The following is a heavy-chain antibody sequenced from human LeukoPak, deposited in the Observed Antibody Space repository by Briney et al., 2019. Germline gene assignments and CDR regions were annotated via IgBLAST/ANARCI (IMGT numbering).Heavy chain of an antibody. D-gene: IGHD3-22*01. CDR1: GYSFTDYI. CDR2: IGTYDGHT. Sequence: ASVKVSCKTSGYSFTDYIIAWVRQAPGQGLEWLGWIGTYDGHTSYAQKVQGRVTMTTDTSATTAYLELRSLTSDDTALYYCARLMDNNYDGSAFDYWGQGTLVTVSP. V-gene: IGHV1-18*01. CDR3: ARLMDNNYDGSAFDY. J-gene: IGHJ4*02.